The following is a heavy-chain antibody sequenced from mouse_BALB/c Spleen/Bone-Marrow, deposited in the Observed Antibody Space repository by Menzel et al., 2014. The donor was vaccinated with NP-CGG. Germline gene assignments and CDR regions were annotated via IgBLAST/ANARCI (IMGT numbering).Heavy chain of an antibody. CDR3: ARNGAMDY. CDR1: GFSLTTYG. J-gene: IGHJ4*01. CDR2: IWSGGSI. Sequence: VKLVESGPGLVRPSQSLSITCTVSGFSLTTYGVHWVRQSPGKGLEWLGVIWSGGSIDYNAAFISRLSISKDNSKSQVFFKMNSLQPNDTAIYYCARNGAMDYWGQGTSVTVSS. V-gene: IGHV2-2*02.